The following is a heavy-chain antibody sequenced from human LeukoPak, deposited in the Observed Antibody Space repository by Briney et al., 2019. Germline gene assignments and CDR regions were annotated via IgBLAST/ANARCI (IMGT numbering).Heavy chain of an antibody. CDR2: INHSGST. V-gene: IGHV4-34*01. J-gene: IGHJ6*02. CDR1: GGSLSGYY. CDR3: ASPSIAVAGTGMDV. Sequence: SETLSLTCAVYGGSLSGYYWSWIRQPPGKGLEWIGEINHSGSTNYNPSLKSRVTISVDTSKNQFSLKLSSVTAADTAVYYCASPSIAVAGTGMDVWGQGTTVTVSS. D-gene: IGHD6-19*01.